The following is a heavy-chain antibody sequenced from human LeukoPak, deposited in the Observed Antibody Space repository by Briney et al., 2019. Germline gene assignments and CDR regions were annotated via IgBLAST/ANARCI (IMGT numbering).Heavy chain of an antibody. V-gene: IGHV3-23*01. CDR3: AKDEAPAAGSWNYYYGMDV. J-gene: IGHJ6*02. Sequence: GSLRLSCAASGLTFSSYAINWVRQAPGKGLEWVSAIGGSGGSTYYADSVKGRFTVSRDDVKNTLYLQMNSLGVEDSAVYYCAKDEAPAAGSWNYYYGMDVWGQGTTVTVSS. CDR2: IGGSGGST. CDR1: GLTFSSYA. D-gene: IGHD6-13*01.